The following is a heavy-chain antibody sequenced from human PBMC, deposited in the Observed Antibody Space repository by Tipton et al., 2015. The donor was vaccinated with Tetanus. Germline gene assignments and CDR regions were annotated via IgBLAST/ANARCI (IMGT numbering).Heavy chain of an antibody. V-gene: IGHV4-34*01. D-gene: IGHD6-13*01. Sequence: TLSLTCTVSGVSVRSYYWSWIRQSPDKGLEWLGDEIYDGTSYYNPSRNSRVKISLDTSMNQVSLTLTSVTAAATAVYYCARGTWLYTSTYHRHWLDPWGQGTLVTVSS. J-gene: IGHJ5*02. CDR3: ARGTWLYTSTYHRHWLDP. CDR2: EIYDGTS. CDR1: GVSVRSYY.